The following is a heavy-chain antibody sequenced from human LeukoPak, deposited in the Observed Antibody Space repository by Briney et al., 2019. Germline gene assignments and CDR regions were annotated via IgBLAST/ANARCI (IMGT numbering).Heavy chain of an antibody. CDR2: ISWNSGSI. D-gene: IGHD3-3*01. J-gene: IGHJ5*02. CDR3: AREITNNWFDP. CDR1: GFTFDDYA. Sequence: GGSLRLSCAASGFTFDDYAMHWVRQAPGKGLEWVSGISWNSGSIGYADSVKGRFTISRDNAKNSLYLQMNSLRAEDTAVYYCAREITNNWFDPWGQGTLVTVSS. V-gene: IGHV3-9*01.